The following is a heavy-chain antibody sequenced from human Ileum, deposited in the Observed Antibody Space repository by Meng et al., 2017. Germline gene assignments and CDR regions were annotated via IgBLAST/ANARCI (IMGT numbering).Heavy chain of an antibody. CDR3: ARTPLYSGSYYFDP. J-gene: IGHJ4*02. D-gene: IGHD1-26*01. CDR1: GGAVSSGSYY. V-gene: IGHV4-61*03. Sequence: QVQLEESGPGLVRPSETLSRTCTVSGGAVSSGSYYWSWIRQPPGKGLEWIGYIYYSGSNNCNPSLQSRLSISIDTSKNHFSLKLSSVTAADTAVYYCARTPLYSGSYYFDPWGQGALVTVSS. CDR2: IYYSGSN.